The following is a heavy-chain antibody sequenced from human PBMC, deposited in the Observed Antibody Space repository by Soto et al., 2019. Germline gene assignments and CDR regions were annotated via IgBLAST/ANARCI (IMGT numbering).Heavy chain of an antibody. V-gene: IGHV1-18*01. CDR2: INTHNGNT. CDR1: GYTFTTYG. J-gene: IGHJ6*02. D-gene: IGHD3-10*01. CDR3: TREGSAPYYYYAMDA. Sequence: QVQLEQSAPAVKKPGASVKVSCKASGYTFTTYGISWVRQAPGEGLEWLGWINTHNGNTNYAQNLQGRVFKTADTSTNTAYMELRSLRSDDTAIYFCTREGSAPYYYYAMDAWGQGTTVTVSS.